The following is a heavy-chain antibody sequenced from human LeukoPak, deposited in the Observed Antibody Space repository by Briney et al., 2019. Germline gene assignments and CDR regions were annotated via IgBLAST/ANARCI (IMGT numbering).Heavy chain of an antibody. D-gene: IGHD5-12*01. V-gene: IGHV3-48*03. CDR2: ISSSGSTI. CDR3: ASEDIVATRIPFDY. J-gene: IGHJ4*02. CDR1: GFTFSSYE. Sequence: GGSLRLSCAASGFTFSSYEMNWVRQAPGKGLEWVSYISSSGSTIYYADSVKGRFTISRDNAKNSLYLQVNSLRAEDTAVYYCASEDIVATRIPFDYWGQGTLVTVSS.